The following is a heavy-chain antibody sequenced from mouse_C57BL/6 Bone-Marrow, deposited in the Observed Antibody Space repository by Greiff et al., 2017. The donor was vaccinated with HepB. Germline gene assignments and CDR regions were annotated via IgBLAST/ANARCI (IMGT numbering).Heavy chain of an antibody. D-gene: IGHD1-1*01. J-gene: IGHJ2*01. CDR2: IYPGDGDT. V-gene: IGHV1-82*01. Sequence: QVQLQQSGPELVKPGASVKISCKASGYAFSSSWMNWVKQRPGKGLEWIGRIYPGDGDTNYNGKFKGKATLTADKSSSTAYMQLSSLTSEDSAVYFCAREGGYITTVVADYWGQGTTLTVSS. CDR1: GYAFSSSW. CDR3: AREGGYITTVVADY.